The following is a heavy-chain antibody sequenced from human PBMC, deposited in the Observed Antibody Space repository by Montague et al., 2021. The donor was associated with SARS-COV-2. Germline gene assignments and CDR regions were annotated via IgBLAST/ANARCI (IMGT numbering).Heavy chain of an antibody. V-gene: IGHV4-39*06. D-gene: IGHD6-13*01. CDR1: GGSISSSSYY. CDR3: ARVGRQQLVRLSGMDV. CDR2: IYYSGST. J-gene: IGHJ6*02. Sequence: SETLSLSCTVSGGSISSSSYYWGCIRQPPGKGLEWIGSIYYSGSTYYNPSLKSRVTISVDTSKNQFPLKLSSVTAADTAVYYCARVGRQQLVRLSGMDVWGQGTTVTVSS.